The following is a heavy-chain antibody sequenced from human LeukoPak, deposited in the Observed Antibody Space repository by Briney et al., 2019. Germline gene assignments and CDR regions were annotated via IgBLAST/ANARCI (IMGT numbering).Heavy chain of an antibody. CDR1: GYTFTGYY. J-gene: IGHJ4*02. V-gene: IGHV1-2*06. Sequence: ASVKVSCKASGYTFTGYYMHWVRQAPGQGLEWMGRINPNSGGTNYAQKFQGRVTMTRDTSISTAYMELSRLRSDDTAVYYCARDLRGYSYGYAYWGQGTLVTVFS. D-gene: IGHD5-18*01. CDR2: INPNSGGT. CDR3: ARDLRGYSYGYAY.